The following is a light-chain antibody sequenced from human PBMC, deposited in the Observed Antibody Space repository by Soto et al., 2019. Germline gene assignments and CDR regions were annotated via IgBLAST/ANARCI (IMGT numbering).Light chain of an antibody. J-gene: IGKJ1*01. Sequence: ENVLTQSPGTLSLSPGERATLSCRASQSVSSSYLAWYQQKPGQAPRLLIYGASSRATGIPDRFSGSGSGTDFTLTISRLEPEDFAVYYCQQYGSSPRTCGQGTKVDIK. CDR1: QSVSSSY. CDR2: GAS. V-gene: IGKV3-20*01. CDR3: QQYGSSPRT.